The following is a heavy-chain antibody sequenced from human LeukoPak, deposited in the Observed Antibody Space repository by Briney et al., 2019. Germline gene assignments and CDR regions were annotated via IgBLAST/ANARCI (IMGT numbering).Heavy chain of an antibody. D-gene: IGHD2-15*01. V-gene: IGHV4-39*01. CDR3: ARHKCSGIYCPFDY. CDR2: IYYSGTT. J-gene: IGHJ4*01. CDR1: GDSISSTSYF. Sequence: LETLSITRTVSGDSISSTSYFWGCIRQPPGKGLEWIGTIYYSGTTYYNPSLKSRVIISVDTSKNRFCLKLSSVSASDTAVYYCARHKCSGIYCPFDYWGHGTLVTVSS.